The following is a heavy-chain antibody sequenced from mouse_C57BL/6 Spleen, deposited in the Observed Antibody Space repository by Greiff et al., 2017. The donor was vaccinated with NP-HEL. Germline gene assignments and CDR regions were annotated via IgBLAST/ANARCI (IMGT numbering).Heavy chain of an antibody. CDR3: ARSGYDVDY. J-gene: IGHJ2*01. D-gene: IGHD2-2*01. CDR1: GYAFSSSW. Sequence: QVQLKESGPELVKPGASVKISCKASGYAFSSSWMNWVKQRPGKGLEWIGRIYPGDGDTNYNGKFKGKATLTADKSSSTAYMQLSSLTSEDSAVYFCARSGYDVDYWGQGTTLTVSS. V-gene: IGHV1-82*01. CDR2: IYPGDGDT.